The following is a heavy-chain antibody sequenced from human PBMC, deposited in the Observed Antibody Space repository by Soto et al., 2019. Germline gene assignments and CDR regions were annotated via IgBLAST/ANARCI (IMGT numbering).Heavy chain of an antibody. D-gene: IGHD6-19*01. Sequence: QVQLQQSGAGLLKPSETLSLTCAAYGESFSGHIWTWIRQTPGKGLQWIGQINHSGSASYNPSLKSRVTISVHTSNSQFSLELSSVTAADTAVYYCARGLITGSHYSGGWYYFDSWGQGTQVTVSS. CDR1: GESFSGHI. J-gene: IGHJ4*02. CDR3: ARGLITGSHYSGGWYYFDS. CDR2: INHSGSA. V-gene: IGHV4-34*01.